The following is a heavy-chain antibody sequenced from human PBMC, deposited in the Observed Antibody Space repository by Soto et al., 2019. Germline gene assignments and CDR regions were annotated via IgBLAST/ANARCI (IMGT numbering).Heavy chain of an antibody. D-gene: IGHD4-17*01. J-gene: IGHJ4*02. CDR1: GYTFTDYF. Sequence: RASVKVSCKASGYTFTDYFIQWVRQAPGQGLEWMGWVIPNSGDTKYAQRFQGRVTMTRDTSINTAYMELSKLTSDDTAVYYCARTTVTGTIYYFDPWGQGTLVTVSS. CDR3: ARTTVTGTIYYFDP. CDR2: VIPNSGDT. V-gene: IGHV1-2*02.